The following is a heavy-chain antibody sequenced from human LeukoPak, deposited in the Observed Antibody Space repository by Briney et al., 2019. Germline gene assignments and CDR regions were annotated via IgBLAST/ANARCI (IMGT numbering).Heavy chain of an antibody. CDR2: INHSGST. Sequence: TSSETLSLTCAVYGGSFSGYYWSWIRQPPGKGLEWIGEINHSGSTNYNPSLKSRVTISVDTSKNQFSLKLSSVTAADTAVYYCVRHDGRGGATMGAWDCWGQGSLVTVSS. V-gene: IGHV4-34*01. D-gene: IGHD4/OR15-4a*01. J-gene: IGHJ4*02. CDR1: GGSFSGYY. CDR3: VRHDGRGGATMGAWDC.